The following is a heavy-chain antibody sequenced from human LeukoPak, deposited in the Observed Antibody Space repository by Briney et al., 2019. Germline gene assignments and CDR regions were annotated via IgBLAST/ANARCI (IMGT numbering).Heavy chain of an antibody. CDR1: GFTFSSYW. CDR2: IKQDGSEE. J-gene: IGHJ4*02. Sequence: GGSLRLSCAASGFTFSSYWMTWVRQAPGKGLEWVANIKQDGSEEYYVDSVKGRFTISRDNAKNSLYLQMNSLRVADTAMYYCATQAFGASKVRGTTNLYVAAPNHDYWGRGTLVTVSS. CDR3: ATQAFGASKVRGTTNLYVAAPNHDY. V-gene: IGHV3-7*01. D-gene: IGHD3-10*01.